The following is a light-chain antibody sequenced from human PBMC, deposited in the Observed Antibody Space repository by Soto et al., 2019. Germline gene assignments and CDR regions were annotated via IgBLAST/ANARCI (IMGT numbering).Light chain of an antibody. J-gene: IGKJ1*01. Sequence: DIQMTQSPSSLSASVGDRVTITCRARQSVSTYFNWYQQKPGKAPNLLIYAASNLQSGVPSRFSGTGSGTDFTLTISSLQPEDSATYYCQQSYGIPRTFGQGTKVEIK. CDR1: QSVSTY. CDR2: AAS. CDR3: QQSYGIPRT. V-gene: IGKV1-39*01.